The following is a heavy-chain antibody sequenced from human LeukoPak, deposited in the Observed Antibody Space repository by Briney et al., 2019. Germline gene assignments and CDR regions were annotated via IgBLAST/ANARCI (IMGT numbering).Heavy chain of an antibody. V-gene: IGHV3-66*02. Sequence: PGGSLRLSCAASGFTVSSNYMSWVRQAPGKGLEWVSVIYSGGSTYYADSVKGRFTISRDNSKNTLYLQMNSLRAEDTAVYYCARDRSIAARRGWCDPWVQGTLATVSS. CDR2: IYSGGST. D-gene: IGHD6-6*01. CDR3: ARDRSIAARRGWCDP. J-gene: IGHJ5*02. CDR1: GFTVSSNY.